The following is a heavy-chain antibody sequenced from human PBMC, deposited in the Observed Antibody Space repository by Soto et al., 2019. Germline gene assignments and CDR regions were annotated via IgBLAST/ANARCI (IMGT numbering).Heavy chain of an antibody. CDR1: GFTFSSYS. D-gene: IGHD6-13*01. CDR3: ARDSSSWYIPREQHFDY. J-gene: IGHJ4*02. CDR2: ISSSSSTI. V-gene: IGHV3-48*01. Sequence: EVQLVESGGGLVQPGGSLRLSCAASGFTFSSYSMNWVRQAPGKGLEWVSYISSSSSTIYYADSVKGRFTISRDNAKNSLYLQMNSLRAEDTAVYYCARDSSSWYIPREQHFDYWGQGTLVTVSS.